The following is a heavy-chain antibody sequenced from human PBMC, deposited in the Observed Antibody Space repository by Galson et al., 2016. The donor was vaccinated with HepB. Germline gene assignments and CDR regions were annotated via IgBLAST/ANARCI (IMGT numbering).Heavy chain of an antibody. V-gene: IGHV1-69*13. CDR2: IIPIFPRP. D-gene: IGHD3-22*01. CDR3: ARSVMTSLLPPPDPLDY. J-gene: IGHJ4*02. Sequence: SVKVSCKASGGTFGDYPINWVRQAPGQGLEWMGGIIPIFPRPNYAQKFQGRLTITADESTSTVYMELRSLRSEDAAVYFCARSVMTSLLPPPDPLDYWGWGTLVTVSS. CDR1: GGTFGDYP.